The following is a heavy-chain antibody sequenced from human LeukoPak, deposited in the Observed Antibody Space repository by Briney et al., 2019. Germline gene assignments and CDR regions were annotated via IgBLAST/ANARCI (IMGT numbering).Heavy chain of an antibody. D-gene: IGHD1-26*01. Sequence: TGGSLRLSCAASGFTFSSYDMHWVRQATGKGLEWVSAIGTAGDTYYPGSVKGRFTISRENAKNSLYLQMNSLRAEDTAVYYCARVQWELLSNYYYYYMDVWGKGTTVTISS. CDR3: ARVQWELLSNYYYYYMDV. J-gene: IGHJ6*03. V-gene: IGHV3-13*01. CDR2: IGTAGDT. CDR1: GFTFSSYD.